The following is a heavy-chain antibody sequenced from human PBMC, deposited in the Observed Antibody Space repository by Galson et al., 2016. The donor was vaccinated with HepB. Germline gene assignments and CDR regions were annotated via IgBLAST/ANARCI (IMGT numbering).Heavy chain of an antibody. CDR3: AKQFGSGTYYLRSLDY. Sequence: SLRLSCAASGFTSSNFGFHWVRQAPGKGLEWVAAIPYDGNTQYYGDSIKGRFTISRDSSKSTIFLQMSSLRAEDTATYYCAKQFGSGTYYLRSLDYWGQGTKVTVSS. J-gene: IGHJ4*02. CDR2: IPYDGNTQ. CDR1: GFTSSNFG. V-gene: IGHV3-30*18. D-gene: IGHD3-10*01.